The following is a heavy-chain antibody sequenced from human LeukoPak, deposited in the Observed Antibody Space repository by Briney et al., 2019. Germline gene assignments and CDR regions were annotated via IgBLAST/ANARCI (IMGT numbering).Heavy chain of an antibody. CDR2: IDWNSGRI. Sequence: GRSLRLSCTASGFISDHAMHWVRQAPGKGLEWVSGIDWNSGRIGYCEAVKGRFTVSRDNAKDSLYLQMNSLRVEDTAFYYCTKDVRAGGLDYWGPGTLVTVSS. CDR3: TKDVRAGGLDY. J-gene: IGHJ4*02. V-gene: IGHV3-9*01. D-gene: IGHD2-15*01. CDR1: GFISDHA.